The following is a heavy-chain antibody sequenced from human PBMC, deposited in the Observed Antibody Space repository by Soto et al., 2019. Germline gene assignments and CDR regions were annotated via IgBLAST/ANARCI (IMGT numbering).Heavy chain of an antibody. Sequence: QVQLVQSGAAVKKPGSSVKVSCKASGGTFSSYTISWVRQAPGQGLEWMGRIIPILGIANYAQKFQGRVTITADKSTSTAYMELSSLRSEDTAVYYCARDLGVVPESWFDPWGQGTLVTVSS. CDR2: IIPILGIA. D-gene: IGHD2-2*01. CDR3: ARDLGVVPESWFDP. CDR1: GGTFSSYT. J-gene: IGHJ5*02. V-gene: IGHV1-69*08.